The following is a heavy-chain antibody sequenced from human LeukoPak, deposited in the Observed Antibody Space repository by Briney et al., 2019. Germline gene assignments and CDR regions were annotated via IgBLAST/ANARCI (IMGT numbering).Heavy chain of an antibody. D-gene: IGHD3-10*01. V-gene: IGHV3-23*01. CDR3: AKRGVVIRAVIIVGFHKEAYYFDY. CDR2: ISDGGGNR. J-gene: IGHJ4*02. Sequence: GGSLRLSCAVPGITLSNYGMSWVRHAPGKGLEWVARISDGGGNRNYADSVKGRFTISRDNPKNTLYLQMNSQRAEDTAVYFCAKRGVVIRAVIIVGFHKEAYYFDYWGQGALVTVSS. CDR1: GITLSNYG.